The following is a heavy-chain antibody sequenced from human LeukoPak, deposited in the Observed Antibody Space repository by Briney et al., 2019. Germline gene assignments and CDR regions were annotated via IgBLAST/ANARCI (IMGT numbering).Heavy chain of an antibody. CDR2: ISISGSTI. CDR1: GFTFSSYE. J-gene: IGHJ6*03. D-gene: IGHD3-10*01. CDR3: AKSAVPGPPGYMDV. V-gene: IGHV3-48*03. Sequence: GGSLRLSCTASGFTFSSYEMNWVRQAPGKGLEWVSYISISGSTIYYADSVRGRFTISRDNAKNSLYLQMNSLRAEDTAVYYCAKSAVPGPPGYMDVWGKGTTVTVSS.